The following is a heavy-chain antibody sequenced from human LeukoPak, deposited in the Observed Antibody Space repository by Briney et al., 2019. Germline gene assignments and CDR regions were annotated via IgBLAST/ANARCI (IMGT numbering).Heavy chain of an antibody. J-gene: IGHJ4*02. D-gene: IGHD5-18*01. CDR1: GGSISSGGYF. CDR3: ARGGKKTAMVTS. V-gene: IGHV4-31*03. Sequence: SETLSLTCTVSGGSISSGGYFWNWIRQLPGKGLEWIGYIYSSGSTYNPSLKSRVIISLDTSKNQFSLKLNSVAAADTAVYYCARGGKKTAMVTSWGQGTLVTVSS. CDR2: IYSSGST.